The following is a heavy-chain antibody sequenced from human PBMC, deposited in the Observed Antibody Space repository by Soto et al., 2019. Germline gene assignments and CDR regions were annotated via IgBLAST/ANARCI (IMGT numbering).Heavy chain of an antibody. D-gene: IGHD6-19*01. CDR3: ARILYSSGLSGVNWFDP. Sequence: ASVKVSCKASGYTFTSYGISWVRQAPGQGLEWMGWISAYNGNTNYAQKLQGRVTMTTDTSTSTAYMELRSLRSDDTAVYYCARILYSSGLSGVNWFDPWGQGTLVTVSS. J-gene: IGHJ5*02. CDR2: ISAYNGNT. V-gene: IGHV1-18*01. CDR1: GYTFTSYG.